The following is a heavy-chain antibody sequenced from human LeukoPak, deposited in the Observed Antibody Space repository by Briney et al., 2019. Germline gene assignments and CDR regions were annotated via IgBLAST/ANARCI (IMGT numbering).Heavy chain of an antibody. CDR2: IYYSGGT. V-gene: IGHV4-59*01. J-gene: IGHJ3*02. CDR1: GDSMSSYY. Sequence: SETLSLTCTVSGDSMSSYYWSWIRQPPGKGLEWIGYIYYSGGTSYNPSLKTRVTIEIDTSSDQFSLRLTSVTAADTAVYYCARGGPNSSGFSGDGFDIWGQGTMVTVSS. D-gene: IGHD3-22*01. CDR3: ARGGPNSSGFSGDGFDI.